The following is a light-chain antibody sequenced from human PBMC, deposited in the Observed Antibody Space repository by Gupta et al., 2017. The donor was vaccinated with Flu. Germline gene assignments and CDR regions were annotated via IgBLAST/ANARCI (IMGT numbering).Light chain of an antibody. Sequence: DSQMTQSPSTQAASVGDKVTLTCRARQNVNSWLAWYQQRPGKATTLLIYKGSTLPTGVSSRFSGRGSGTEFTLTISSLQPDDLATYSCQQYDMFPNTFGQGTKVELK. CDR3: QQYDMFPNT. CDR2: KGS. V-gene: IGKV1-5*03. CDR1: QNVNSW. J-gene: IGKJ1*01.